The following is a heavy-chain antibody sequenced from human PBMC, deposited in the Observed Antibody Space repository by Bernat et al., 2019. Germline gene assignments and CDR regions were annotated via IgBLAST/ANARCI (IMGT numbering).Heavy chain of an antibody. V-gene: IGHV3-33*01. D-gene: IGHD6-19*01. CDR3: ARVGHKWGAVAGYFDS. Sequence: QVQLVESGGGVVQPGRSLRLSCAASGFTFSSYGMHWVRQAPGKGLEWVAVIWYDGSNKYYADSVKGPFTISRDNSKNTLYLQMNSLRAEDTALYSCARVGHKWGAVAGYFDSWGQGTLVTVSS. J-gene: IGHJ4*02. CDR1: GFTFSSYG. CDR2: IWYDGSNK.